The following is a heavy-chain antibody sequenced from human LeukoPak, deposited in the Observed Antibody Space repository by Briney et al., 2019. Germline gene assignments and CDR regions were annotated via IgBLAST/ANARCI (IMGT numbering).Heavy chain of an antibody. V-gene: IGHV1-2*02. Sequence: ASVKVSCNASGYTVTGYFMHWVRQAPGQGLEWMGWINPNSGGTNYAQKFQGRVTITRDTSTSTAYMELSRLRSDDTAVYYCASSIAAAGTSWWFDPWGQGTLVTVSS. CDR2: INPNSGGT. CDR1: GYTVTGYF. D-gene: IGHD6-13*01. CDR3: ASSIAAAGTSWWFDP. J-gene: IGHJ5*02.